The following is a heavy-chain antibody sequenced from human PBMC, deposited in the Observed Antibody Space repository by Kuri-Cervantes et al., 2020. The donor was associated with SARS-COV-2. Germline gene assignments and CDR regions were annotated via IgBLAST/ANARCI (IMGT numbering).Heavy chain of an antibody. CDR3: ARHVVKVGWLQLCSHFDY. CDR1: DGSISSSSYY. J-gene: IGHJ4*02. CDR2: VYYSGST. Sequence: ESLKISCTVSDGSISSSSYYWGWIRQPPGKGLEWIGSVYYSGSTYYNPSLKRRVTISVDTSKNQFSLKLSSVTAADTAVYYCARHVVKVGWLQLCSHFDYWGQGNLVNVSS. D-gene: IGHD5-24*01. V-gene: IGHV4-39*01.